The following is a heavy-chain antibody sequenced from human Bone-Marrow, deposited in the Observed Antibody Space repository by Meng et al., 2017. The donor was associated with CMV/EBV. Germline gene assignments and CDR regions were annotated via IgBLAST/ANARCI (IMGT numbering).Heavy chain of an antibody. CDR3: ARDGVVPAAHYGMDV. D-gene: IGHD2-2*01. J-gene: IGHJ6*02. CDR1: GFTFSSYA. CDR2: ISYDGSNK. V-gene: IGHV3-30*04. Sequence: GESLKISCAASGFTFSSYAMHWVRQAPGKGLEWVAVISYDGSNKYYADSVKGRFTISRDNSKNTLYLQMNSLRAEDTAVYYCARDGVVPAAHYGMDVWGQGTTVTVSS.